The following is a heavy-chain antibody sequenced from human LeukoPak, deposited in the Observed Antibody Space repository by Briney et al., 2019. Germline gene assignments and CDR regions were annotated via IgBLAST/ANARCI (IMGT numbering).Heavy chain of an antibody. D-gene: IGHD1-1*01. CDR1: GDSISNPYY. V-gene: IGHV4-38-2*02. Sequence: TSSETLSLTCTVSGDSISNPYYWGWIRQPPGKGLEWIGSISHSGSTFYTPSLRSRVTISLDTSKNQFSLKLNSVTAADTAVYYCARDTWKDYYYYFMDVWGKGTTVTVSS. J-gene: IGHJ6*03. CDR2: ISHSGST. CDR3: ARDTWKDYYYYFMDV.